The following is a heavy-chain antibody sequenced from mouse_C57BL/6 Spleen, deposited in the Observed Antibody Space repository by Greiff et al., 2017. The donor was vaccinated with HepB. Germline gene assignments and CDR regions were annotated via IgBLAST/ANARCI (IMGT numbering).Heavy chain of an antibody. D-gene: IGHD1-1*01. V-gene: IGHV14-4*01. Sequence: EVKLVESGAELVRPGASVKLSCTASGFNIKDDYMHWVKQRPEQGLEWIGWIDPENGDTEYASKFQGKATITADTSSNTAYLQLSSLTSEDTAVYYCTTSLVTTVVAEDYWGQGTTLTVSS. CDR3: TTSLVTTVVAEDY. J-gene: IGHJ2*01. CDR1: GFNIKDDY. CDR2: IDPENGDT.